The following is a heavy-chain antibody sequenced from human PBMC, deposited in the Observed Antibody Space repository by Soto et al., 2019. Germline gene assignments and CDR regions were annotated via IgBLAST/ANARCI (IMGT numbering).Heavy chain of an antibody. D-gene: IGHD6-13*01. V-gene: IGHV4-39*01. CDR3: ASIAAAGRNGMDV. CDR2: IYYSGST. Sequence: SETLSLTCTVSGGSISSSSYYWGWIRQPPGKGLEWIGGIYYSGSTYYNPSLKSRVTISVDTSKNQFSLKLSSVTAADTAVYYCASIAAAGRNGMDVWGQGTTVTVSS. CDR1: GGSISSSSYY. J-gene: IGHJ6*02.